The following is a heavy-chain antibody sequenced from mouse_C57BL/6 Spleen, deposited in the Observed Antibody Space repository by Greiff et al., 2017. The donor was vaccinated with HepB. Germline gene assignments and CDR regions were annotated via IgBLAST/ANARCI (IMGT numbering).Heavy chain of an antibody. CDR2: IYPGSGNT. CDR3: ARGPLGFFDY. V-gene: IGHV1-76*01. Sequence: VQLQQSGAELVRPGASVKLSCKASGYTFTDYYINWVKQRPGQGLEWIARIYPGSGNTYYNEKFKGKATLTAEKSSSTAYMQLSSLTSEDSAVYFCARGPLGFFDYWGQGTTLTVSS. D-gene: IGHD1-2*01. J-gene: IGHJ2*01. CDR1: GYTFTDYY.